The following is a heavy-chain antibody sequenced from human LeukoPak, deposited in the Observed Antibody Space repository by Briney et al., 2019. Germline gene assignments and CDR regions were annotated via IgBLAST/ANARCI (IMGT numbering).Heavy chain of an antibody. V-gene: IGHV4-30-2*01. J-gene: IGHJ4*02. CDR3: ARALNYYDSSGYYSEYYFDY. D-gene: IGHD3-22*01. CDR1: GGSISSGGYS. Sequence: PSQTLSLTCAVSGGSISSGGYSWSWIRQPPGKGLEWIGYIYHSGSTYYNPSLKSRVTISVDTSKNQFSLKLSSVTAADTAVYYCARALNYYDSSGYYSEYYFDYWGQGTLVTVSS. CDR2: IYHSGST.